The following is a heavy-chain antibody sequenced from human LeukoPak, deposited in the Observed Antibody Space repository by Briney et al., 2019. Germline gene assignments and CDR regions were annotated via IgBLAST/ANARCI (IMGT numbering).Heavy chain of an antibody. CDR2: ISYDGSNK. V-gene: IGHV3-30*18. CDR1: GFTFSSYG. D-gene: IGHD6-19*01. J-gene: IGHJ4*02. Sequence: PGRSLRLSCAASGFTFSSYGMHWVRQAPGKGLEWVAVISYDGSNKYYADSVKGRFTISRDNSKNTLYLQVNSLRAEDTAVYYCAKDGPAGYSSGWSLDYWGQGTLVTVSS. CDR3: AKDGPAGYSSGWSLDY.